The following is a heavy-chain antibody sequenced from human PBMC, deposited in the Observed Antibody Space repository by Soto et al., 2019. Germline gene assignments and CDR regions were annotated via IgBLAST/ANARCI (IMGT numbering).Heavy chain of an antibody. J-gene: IGHJ4*02. CDR1: GGTINSYN. CDR3: ARSARRRDTAMYFDY. V-gene: IGHV4-59*07. CDR2: IYYSGST. D-gene: IGHD5-18*01. Sequence: SDTPYISRTFSGGTINSYNWTWIRQPPGKGLEWIGYIYYSGSTNYNPSLKSRVTISVDTSKNQFSLKLSSVTAADTAVYYCARSARRRDTAMYFDYWGQGTLVTVS.